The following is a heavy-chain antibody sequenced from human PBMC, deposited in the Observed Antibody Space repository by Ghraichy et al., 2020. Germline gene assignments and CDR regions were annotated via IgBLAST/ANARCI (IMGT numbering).Heavy chain of an antibody. CDR2: IYYSEST. V-gene: IGHV4-59*01. CDR1: GGSISSYY. Sequence: SETLSLTCTVSGGSISSYYWSWIRQPPGKGLEWIGYIYYSESTNYNPSLKSRVTISVDTSKNQFSLKLSSVTAADPAVYYCARYSSGWLPDAIDIWGQGTMATVSS. D-gene: IGHD6-19*01. CDR3: ARYSSGWLPDAIDI. J-gene: IGHJ3*02.